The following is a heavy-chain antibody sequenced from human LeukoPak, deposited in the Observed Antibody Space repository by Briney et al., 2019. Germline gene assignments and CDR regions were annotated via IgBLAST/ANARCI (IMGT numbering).Heavy chain of an antibody. D-gene: IGHD4-17*01. V-gene: IGHV4-30-4*01. CDR1: GGCISSGYYY. CDR3: PRDLGDRFDY. CDR2: IYYSVST. Sequence: SQTLSLTCSVSGGCISSGYYYWSWIRQPPGKGLEWVGYIYYSVSTYYNPSLKSRVTISVDTSKNQFSLKLSSVTAADTALYYCPRDLGDRFDYWGQGTLVTVSS. J-gene: IGHJ4*02.